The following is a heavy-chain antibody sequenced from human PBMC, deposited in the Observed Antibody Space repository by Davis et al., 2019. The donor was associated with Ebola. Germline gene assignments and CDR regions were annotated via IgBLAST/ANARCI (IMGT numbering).Heavy chain of an antibody. D-gene: IGHD6-13*01. CDR3: ARDRPLAYSSSYDYFDY. CDR1: GYTFISYG. V-gene: IGHV1-18*01. Sequence: ASVKVSCKASGYTFISYGISWVRQAPGQGLEWMGWISGYNGNTNYAQKLQGRVTMTTDTSTSTAYMELRSLRSDDTAVYYCARDRPLAYSSSYDYFDYWGQGTLVTVSS. CDR2: ISGYNGNT. J-gene: IGHJ4*02.